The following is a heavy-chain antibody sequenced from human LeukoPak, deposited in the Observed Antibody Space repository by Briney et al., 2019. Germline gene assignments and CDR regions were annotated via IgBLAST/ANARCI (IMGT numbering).Heavy chain of an antibody. Sequence: SETLSLTCTVSGGSTSSGIYYWRWIRQPGGKGLEWIGRIYTSGSTNYNPSLPRRVTISVDTSKHQFSLKLNSVTAADTAVYYCARGRSMSSGGLAYWGQGTLVTVSS. V-gene: IGHV4-61*02. D-gene: IGHD6-6*01. CDR3: ARGRSMSSGGLAY. CDR1: GGSTSSGIYY. J-gene: IGHJ4*02. CDR2: IYTSGST.